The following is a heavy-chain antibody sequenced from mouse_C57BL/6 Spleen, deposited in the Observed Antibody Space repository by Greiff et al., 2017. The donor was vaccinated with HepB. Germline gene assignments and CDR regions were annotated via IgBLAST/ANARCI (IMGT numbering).Heavy chain of an antibody. V-gene: IGHV1-81*01. CDR3: AREGAYDYPFAY. CDR1: GYTFTSYG. CDR2: IYPRSGNT. D-gene: IGHD2-4*01. J-gene: IGHJ3*01. Sequence: VQLQQSGAELARPGASVKLSCKASGYTFTSYGISWVKQRTGQGLEWIGEIYPRSGNTYYNEKFKGKATLTADKSSSTAYMELRSLTSEDSAVYFCAREGAYDYPFAYWGQGTLVTVSA.